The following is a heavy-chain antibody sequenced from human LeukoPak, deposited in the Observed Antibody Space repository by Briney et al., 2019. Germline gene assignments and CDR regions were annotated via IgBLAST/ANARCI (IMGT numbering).Heavy chain of an antibody. Sequence: GVSLRLSCAASGFILSDYNMNWVRQAPGKGLEWVSFIAISGTYITYADSVKGRFTISRDNAKNSLYLQMNTLRAEDTAVYYCARDLSATARAYDYWGQGTLVTVSS. D-gene: IGHD1-26*01. CDR3: ARDLSATARAYDY. V-gene: IGHV3-21*01. J-gene: IGHJ4*02. CDR2: IAISGTYI. CDR1: GFILSDYN.